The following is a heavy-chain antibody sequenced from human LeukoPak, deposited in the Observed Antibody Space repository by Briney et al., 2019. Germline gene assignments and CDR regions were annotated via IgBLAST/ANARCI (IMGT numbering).Heavy chain of an antibody. CDR3: ARGTAYSNYGASYYYYMDV. CDR1: GYTFTNYD. D-gene: IGHD4-11*01. Sequence: GASVKVSCRASGYTFTNYDINWVRQAAGQGLEGMGWMNPNSDNKGSAKKFTGRVTITRATYITTAYMALSSLRSAASAVYYCARGTAYSNYGASYYYYMDVWGKGTPVTVSS. V-gene: IGHV1-8*03. CDR2: MNPNSDNK. J-gene: IGHJ6*03.